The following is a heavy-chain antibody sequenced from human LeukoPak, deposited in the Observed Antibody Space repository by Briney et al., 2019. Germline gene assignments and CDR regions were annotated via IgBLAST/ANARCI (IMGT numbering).Heavy chain of an antibody. V-gene: IGHV1-69*13. J-gene: IGHJ5*02. Sequence: ASVTVSCKASGGTFSSYAISWVRQAPGQGLEWMGGIIPIFGTANYAQKFQGRVTITADESTSTAYMELSSLRSEDTAVYYCARDRCSGGSCYPTYNWFDPWGQGTLVTVSS. CDR3: ARDRCSGGSCYPTYNWFDP. D-gene: IGHD2-15*01. CDR2: IIPIFGTA. CDR1: GGTFSSYA.